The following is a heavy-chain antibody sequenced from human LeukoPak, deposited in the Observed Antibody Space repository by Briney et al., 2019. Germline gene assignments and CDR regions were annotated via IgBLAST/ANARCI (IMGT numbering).Heavy chain of an antibody. Sequence: GGSLRLSCAASGFTFSSYAMSWVRQAPGKGLEWVSAISGSGGSTYYADSVKGRFTISRDNSKNTLYLQMNNLRAEDTAVYYCAKDTPIIVVVPAAYFDYWGQGTLVTVSS. J-gene: IGHJ4*02. V-gene: IGHV3-23*01. CDR2: ISGSGGST. CDR3: AKDTPIIVVVPAAYFDY. D-gene: IGHD2-2*01. CDR1: GFTFSSYA.